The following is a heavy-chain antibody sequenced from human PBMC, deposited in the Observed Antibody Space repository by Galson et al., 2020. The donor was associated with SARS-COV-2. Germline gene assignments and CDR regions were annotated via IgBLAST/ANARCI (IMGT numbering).Heavy chain of an antibody. V-gene: IGHV4-39*07. CDR3: ARDRGGWLQRHPRFDY. J-gene: IGHJ4*02. CDR2: IYYSGST. D-gene: IGHD5-12*01. Sequence: SQTLSLTCTVSGGSISSSSYYWGWIRQPPGKGLEWIGSIYYSGSTYYNPSLKSRVTISVDTSKNQFSLKLSSVTAADTAVYYWARDRGGWLQRHPRFDYWGQGTLVTVSS. CDR1: GGSISSSSYY.